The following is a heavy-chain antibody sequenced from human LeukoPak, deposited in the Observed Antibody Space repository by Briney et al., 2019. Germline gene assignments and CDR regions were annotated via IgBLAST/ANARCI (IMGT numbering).Heavy chain of an antibody. CDR2: INGIGGST. CDR3: AKSFGPVIAAAGTGAD. V-gene: IGHV3-23*01. CDR1: GFTFSSYA. D-gene: IGHD6-13*01. Sequence: GGSLRLSCAASGFTFSSYAMSWVRQAPGKGLEWVSAINGIGGSTYYADSVKGRFTISRDNSKNTLYLQMNSLRAEDTAVYYCAKSFGPVIAAAGTGADWGQGTLVTVSS. J-gene: IGHJ4*02.